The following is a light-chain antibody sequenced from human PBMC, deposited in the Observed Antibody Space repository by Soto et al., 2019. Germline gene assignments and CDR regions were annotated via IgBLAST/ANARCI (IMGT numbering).Light chain of an antibody. CDR2: GAS. J-gene: IGKJ1*01. Sequence: EIVMTQSPATLSVSPGERATLSCRASQSVSSNLAWYQQKPGQAPRLLIYGASTRATGIPARFSGRGSGTEFTLTISSLQSEDFAVYYRQHYNNWPRTFGQGTKVEIK. CDR3: QHYNNWPRT. CDR1: QSVSSN. V-gene: IGKV3-15*01.